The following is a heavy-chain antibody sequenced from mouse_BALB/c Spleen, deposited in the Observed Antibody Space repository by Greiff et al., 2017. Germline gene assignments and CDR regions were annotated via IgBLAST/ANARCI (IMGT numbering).Heavy chain of an antibody. CDR2: INPYNDGT. Sequence: EVQLQESGPELVKPGASVKMSCKASGYTFTSYVMHWVKQKPGQGLEWIGYINPYNDGTKYNEKFKGKATLTSDKSSSTAYMELSSLTSEDSAVYYCARIGIYYGNFYFDYWGQGTTLTVSS. D-gene: IGHD2-1*01. CDR1: GYTFTSYV. CDR3: ARIGIYYGNFYFDY. J-gene: IGHJ2*01. V-gene: IGHV1-14*01.